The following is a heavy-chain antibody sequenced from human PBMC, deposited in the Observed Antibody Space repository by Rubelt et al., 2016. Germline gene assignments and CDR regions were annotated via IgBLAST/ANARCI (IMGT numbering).Heavy chain of an antibody. V-gene: IGHV4-39*07. Sequence: QLQLQESGPGLVKPSETLSLTCTVSGGSISSSSYYLGWIRQPPGKGLEWLGSIYYSGSTYYNPSLKSRVTISVDTSKNQFSLKLSAVTAADTAVYYCARDSGSRIFDYWGQGTLVTVSS. CDR2: IYYSGST. D-gene: IGHD2/OR15-2a*01. CDR3: ARDSGSRIFDY. CDR1: GGSISSSSYY. J-gene: IGHJ4*02.